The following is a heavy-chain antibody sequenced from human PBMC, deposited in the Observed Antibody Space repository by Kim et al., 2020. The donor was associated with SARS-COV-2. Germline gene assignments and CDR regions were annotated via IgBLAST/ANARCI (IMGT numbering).Heavy chain of an antibody. V-gene: IGHV1-2*02. J-gene: IGHJ4*02. Sequence: ASVKVSCKASGYTFTGYYMHWVRQAPGQGLEWMGWINPNSGGTNYAQKFQGRVTMTRDTSISTAYMELSRLRSDDTAVYYCARDHYYYDSSGYPYYFDYWGQGTLVTVSS. CDR2: INPNSGGT. D-gene: IGHD3-22*01. CDR3: ARDHYYYDSSGYPYYFDY. CDR1: GYTFTGYY.